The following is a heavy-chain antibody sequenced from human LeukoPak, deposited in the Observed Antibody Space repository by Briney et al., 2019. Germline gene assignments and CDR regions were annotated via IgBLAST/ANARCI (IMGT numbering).Heavy chain of an antibody. D-gene: IGHD3-22*01. V-gene: IGHV1-18*01. CDR1: GYTFTSYG. CDR2: ISAYNGNT. CDR3: ARDPRRSYYDSSGYYSYRFDP. Sequence: ASVKVSCKASGYTFTSYGISWVRQAPGQGLEWMGWISAYNGNTNYAQKLQGRVTMTTDTSTSTAYMELRSLRSDDTAVYYGARDPRRSYYDSSGYYSYRFDPWGQGTLVAVSS. J-gene: IGHJ5*02.